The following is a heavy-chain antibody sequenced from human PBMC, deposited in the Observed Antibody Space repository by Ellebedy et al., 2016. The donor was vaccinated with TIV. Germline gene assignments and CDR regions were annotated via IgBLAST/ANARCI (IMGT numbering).Heavy chain of an antibody. V-gene: IGHV3-48*01. Sequence: GESLKISCAASGFTFSSYSMNWVRQAPGKGLEWVSYISSSSSTIYYADSVKGRFTISRDNAKNSLYLQMNSLRAEDTAVYYCARDTKVRGVYWGQGTLVTVSS. CDR2: ISSSSSTI. D-gene: IGHD3-10*01. J-gene: IGHJ4*02. CDR3: ARDTKVRGVY. CDR1: GFTFSSYS.